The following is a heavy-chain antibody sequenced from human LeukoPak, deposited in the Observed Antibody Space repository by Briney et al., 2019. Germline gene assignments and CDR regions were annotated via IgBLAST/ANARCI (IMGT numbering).Heavy chain of an antibody. J-gene: IGHJ4*02. CDR2: ISYSGII. Sequence: SETLSLTCAVYGGSFSGYYWSWIRQPPGQGLEWIGEISYSGIINYNPSLKSRVSISVDSSNNQFSLKLSSVTAADTAVYYCARGHSGWPYYFDYWGQGTLLTVSS. V-gene: IGHV4-34*01. CDR1: GGSFSGYY. D-gene: IGHD6-19*01. CDR3: ARGHSGWPYYFDY.